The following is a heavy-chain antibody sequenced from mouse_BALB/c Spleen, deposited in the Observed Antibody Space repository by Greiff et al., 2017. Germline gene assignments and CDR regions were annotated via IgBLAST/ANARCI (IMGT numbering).Heavy chain of an antibody. Sequence: QVQLQQSGPQLVRPGASVKISCKASGYSFTSYWMHWVKQRPGQGLEWIGMIDPSDSETRLNQKFKDKATLTVDKSSSTAYMQLSSPTSEDSAVYYCARDYDGYYDYWGQGTTLTVSS. V-gene: IGHV1S127*01. D-gene: IGHD2-3*01. CDR2: IDPSDSET. CDR1: GYSFTSYW. J-gene: IGHJ2*01. CDR3: ARDYDGYYDY.